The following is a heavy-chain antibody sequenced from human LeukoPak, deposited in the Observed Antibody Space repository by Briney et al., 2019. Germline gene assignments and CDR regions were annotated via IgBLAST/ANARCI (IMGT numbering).Heavy chain of an antibody. D-gene: IGHD3-22*01. CDR1: GGSFSGYY. V-gene: IGHV4-34*01. CDR3: ASGLFYYDSSGYYGY. Sequence: SETLSLTCAVYGGSFSGYYWSWIRQPPGKGLEWIGEINHSGSTNYNPSLKSRVTISVDTSKNQFSLKLSSVTAADTAVYYCASGLFYYDSSGYYGYWGQGTLVTVSS. CDR2: INHSGST. J-gene: IGHJ4*02.